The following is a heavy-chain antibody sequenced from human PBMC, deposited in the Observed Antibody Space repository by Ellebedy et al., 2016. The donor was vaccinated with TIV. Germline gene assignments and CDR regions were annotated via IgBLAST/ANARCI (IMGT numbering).Heavy chain of an antibody. V-gene: IGHV3-53*01. D-gene: IGHD4-23*01. J-gene: IGHJ6*02. Sequence: GESLKISCAAFGFAVSSNDMSWVRQAPGKGLEWVSILYRGGSTYYADSVKGRFSISRDNSKNTLNLQMNSLRAEDTAVYYCANSPPLAFGVNSLDVWGQGTTVTVSS. CDR1: GFAVSSND. CDR2: LYRGGST. CDR3: ANSPPLAFGVNSLDV.